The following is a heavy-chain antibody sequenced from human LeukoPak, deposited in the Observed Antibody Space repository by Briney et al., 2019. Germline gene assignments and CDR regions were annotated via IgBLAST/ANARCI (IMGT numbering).Heavy chain of an antibody. V-gene: IGHV1-2*02. CDR3: ARSYYYGSGSYYNWDY. CDR2: INPNSGGT. J-gene: IGHJ4*02. CDR1: GYTFTGYY. Sequence: ASVKVSCKASGYTFTGYYMHWVRQAPGQGLEWMGWINPNSGGTNYAQKFQGRVTMTRDTSISTAYMELSRLRSDDTAVYYCARSYYYGSGSYYNWDYWGQGTLVTVSS. D-gene: IGHD3-10*01.